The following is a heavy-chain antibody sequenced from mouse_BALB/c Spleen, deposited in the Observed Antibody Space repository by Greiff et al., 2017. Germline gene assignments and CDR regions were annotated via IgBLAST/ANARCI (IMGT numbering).Heavy chain of an antibody. J-gene: IGHJ4*01. V-gene: IGHV5-9-4*01. CDR3: ARIDGYYPYAMDY. CDR1: GFTFSSYA. Sequence: DVHLVESGGGLVKPGGSLKLSCAASGFTFSSYAMSWVRQSPEKRLEWVAEISSGGSYTDYPDTVTGRFTISRDNAKNTLYLEMSSLRSEDTAMYYCARIDGYYPYAMDYWGQGTSVTVSS. D-gene: IGHD2-3*01. CDR2: ISSGGSYT.